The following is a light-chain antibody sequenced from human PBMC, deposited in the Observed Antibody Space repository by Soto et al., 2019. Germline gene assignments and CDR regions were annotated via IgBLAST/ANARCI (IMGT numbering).Light chain of an antibody. CDR2: SND. CDR3: GSWDSSLSAYV. Sequence: QSVLTQSPSASGAPGQTIIISCSGSSSNIGTNAVYWYQQLPGSAPTLLVHSNDQRPFGVPHRFSGSRSGTSASLAVTGFQTGDEADYYCGSWDSSLSAYVFGTGTKVTVL. V-gene: IGLV1-44*01. CDR1: SSNIGTNA. J-gene: IGLJ1*01.